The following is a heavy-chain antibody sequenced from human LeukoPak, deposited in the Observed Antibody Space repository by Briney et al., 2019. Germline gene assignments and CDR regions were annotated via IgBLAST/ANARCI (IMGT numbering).Heavy chain of an antibody. CDR2: IYTSGST. D-gene: IGHD4-17*01. V-gene: IGHV4-61*02. CDR3: ARAFRDYGWRGNWFDP. J-gene: IGHJ5*02. Sequence: SETLSLTCTVSGGSISSGSYYWSWIRQPAGKGLEWIGRIYTSGSTNYNPSLKSRVTISVDTSKNQFSLKLSSVTAADTAVYYCARAFRDYGWRGNWFDPWGQGTLVTVSS. CDR1: GGSISSGSYY.